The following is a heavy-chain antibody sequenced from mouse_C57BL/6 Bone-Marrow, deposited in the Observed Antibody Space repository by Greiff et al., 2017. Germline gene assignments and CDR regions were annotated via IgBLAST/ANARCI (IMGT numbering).Heavy chain of an antibody. V-gene: IGHV1-26*01. CDR2: INPNNGGT. J-gene: IGHJ3*01. D-gene: IGHD2-4*01. CDR3: ASPYDYDAY. Sequence: EVQLQQSGPELVKPGASVKISCKASGYTFTDYYMNWVKQSHGKSLEWIGDINPNNGGTSYNQKFKGKATLTVDKSSSTAYMELRSLTSEDSAVYYCASPYDYDAYWGQGTLVTVSA. CDR1: GYTFTDYY.